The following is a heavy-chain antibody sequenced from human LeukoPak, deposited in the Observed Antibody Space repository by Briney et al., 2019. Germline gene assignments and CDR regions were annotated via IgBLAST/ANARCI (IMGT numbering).Heavy chain of an antibody. CDR1: GFTFSNYW. V-gene: IGHV3-7*01. D-gene: IGHD6-19*01. CDR2: INEDGSEK. J-gene: IGHJ4*02. CDR3: ARDGSVTYHTAFDY. Sequence: GGSLRLSCSVSGFTFSNYWMTWVRQAPGRGLECLAIINEDGSEKHHVDSLKGRFTISRDNAKNLLFLEMNSLRDEDTAVYYCARDGSVTYHTAFDYWGQGTLVSVS.